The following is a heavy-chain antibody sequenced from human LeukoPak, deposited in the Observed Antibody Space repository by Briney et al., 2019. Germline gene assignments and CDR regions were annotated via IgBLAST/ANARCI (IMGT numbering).Heavy chain of an antibody. CDR3: ARYCSSTSCYYRWFDP. J-gene: IGHJ5*02. D-gene: IGHD2-2*01. Sequence: SETLSLTCAVSGGSISSGGYSWSWIRQPPGKGLEWIGYIYHSGSTYYNPSLKSRVTISVDRSKNQFPLKLSSVTAADTAVYYCARYCSSTSCYYRWFDPWGQGTLVTVSS. CDR2: IYHSGST. V-gene: IGHV4-30-2*01. CDR1: GGSISSGGYS.